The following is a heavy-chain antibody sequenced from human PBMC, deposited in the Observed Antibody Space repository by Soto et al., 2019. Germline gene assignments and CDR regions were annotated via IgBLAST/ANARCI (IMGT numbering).Heavy chain of an antibody. D-gene: IGHD3-3*01. CDR2: ISAYNGNT. Sequence: QVQLVQSGAEVKKPGASVKVSCKASGYTFTNYAITWVRQAPGQGLEWMGWISAYNGNTNYAQKFQGRVTMTTDTSTTTAYMELRSLRSDDTGVYYCARVWQITIFEVIRSPGAFDIWGQGTMVTVSS. CDR1: GYTFTNYA. V-gene: IGHV1-18*01. CDR3: ARVWQITIFEVIRSPGAFDI. J-gene: IGHJ3*02.